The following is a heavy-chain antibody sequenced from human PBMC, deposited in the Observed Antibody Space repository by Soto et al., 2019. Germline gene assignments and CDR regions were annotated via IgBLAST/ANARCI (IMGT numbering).Heavy chain of an antibody. V-gene: IGHV1-69*13. D-gene: IGHD3-16*02. CDR2: IIPIFGTA. CDR3: AREENYDYVWGSYRSGCFDP. Sequence: RASVKVSCKASGGTFSSYAISWVRQAPGQGLEWMGGIIPIFGTANYAQKFQGRVTITADESTSTAYMELSSLRSEDTAVYYCAREENYDYVWGSYRSGCFDPWGPGTLVTVSS. J-gene: IGHJ5*02. CDR1: GGTFSSYA.